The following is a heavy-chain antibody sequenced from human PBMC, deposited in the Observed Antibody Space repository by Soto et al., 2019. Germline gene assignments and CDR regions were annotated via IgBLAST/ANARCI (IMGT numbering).Heavy chain of an antibody. CDR3: AGDYPPPRE. D-gene: IGHD4-17*01. CDR1: GYTFTSYG. Sequence: QVQLVQSGAEVKKPGASVKVSCKASGYTFTSYGISWVRQAPGQGLEWMGWISAYNGNTNYAQKLQGRVTMTTDTPMNTAYLELRSLGSYDTSLYYCAGDYPPPREWGQVTLVTDSS. CDR2: ISAYNGNT. J-gene: IGHJ4*02. V-gene: IGHV1-18*01.